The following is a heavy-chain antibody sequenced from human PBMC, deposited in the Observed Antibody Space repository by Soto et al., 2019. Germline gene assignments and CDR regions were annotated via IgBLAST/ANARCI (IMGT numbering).Heavy chain of an antibody. CDR2: ISGSGGST. CDR1: GFTVSSNY. D-gene: IGHD1-26*01. CDR3: ANGGSSDAFDI. V-gene: IGHV3-23*01. Sequence: GGSLRLSCAASGFTVSSNYMSWVRQAPGKGLEWVSAISGSGGSTYYADSVKGRFTISRDNSKNTLYLQMNSLRAEDTAVYYCANGGSSDAFDIWGQGTMVTVSS. J-gene: IGHJ3*02.